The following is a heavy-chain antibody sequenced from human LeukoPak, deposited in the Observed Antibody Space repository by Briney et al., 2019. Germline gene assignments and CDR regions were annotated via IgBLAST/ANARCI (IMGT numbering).Heavy chain of an antibody. CDR3: ARCSGRGYYYYYMDV. CDR2: INPNSGGT. CDR1: GYTFTGYY. J-gene: IGHJ6*03. Sequence: ASVKVSCKASGYTFTGYYMHWVRQAPGQGREWMGWINPNSGGTNYAQKFQGRVTMTRDTSISTAYMELSRLRSDDTAVYYCARCSGRGYYYYYMDVWGKGTTVTVSS. D-gene: IGHD1-26*01. V-gene: IGHV1-2*02.